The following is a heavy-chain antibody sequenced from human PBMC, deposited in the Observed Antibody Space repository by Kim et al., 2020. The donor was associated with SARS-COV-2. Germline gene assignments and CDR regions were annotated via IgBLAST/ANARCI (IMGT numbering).Heavy chain of an antibody. CDR1: GYSFTGFH. Sequence: ASVKVSRRASGYSFTGFHIHWVRQTPGQGLEWMGWIKPNSGDTKYAQKFQGRVTMTRDTSISTAYMELSGLNSDDTAVYYCARDRCDGGNCYFWYFDLWG. V-gene: IGHV1-2*02. CDR3: ARDRCDGGNCYFWYFDL. D-gene: IGHD2-21*02. CDR2: IKPNSGDT. J-gene: IGHJ2*01.